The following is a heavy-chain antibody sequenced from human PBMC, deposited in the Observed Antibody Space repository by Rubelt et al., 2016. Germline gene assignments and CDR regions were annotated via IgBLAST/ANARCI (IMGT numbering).Heavy chain of an antibody. J-gene: IGHJ6*02. CDR2: VSSDGNNK. CDR3: ARDRAYCGGDCYPLFFGMDV. Sequence: GKGLEWVAVVSSDGNNKYYADSVKGRFTISRDNSKNTVYLQMNSLRAEDTAVYYCARDRAYCGGDCYPLFFGMDVWGPGTTVTVSS. D-gene: IGHD2-21*02. V-gene: IGHV3-30*04.